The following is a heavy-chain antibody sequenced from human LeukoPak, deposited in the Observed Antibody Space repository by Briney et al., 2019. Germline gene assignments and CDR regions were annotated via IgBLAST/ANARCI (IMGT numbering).Heavy chain of an antibody. J-gene: IGHJ6*02. D-gene: IGHD6-13*01. CDR2: IKEDGSEE. CDR1: GFTFSTYW. Sequence: GGPLRFSCTASGFTFSTYWMSWVRQTPEKGLEWVANIKEDGSEEVYVDSVKGRFTISRDNAKSSLYLQMNSLRTEDTAVYYCARDPYSRSWSYGMDVWGQGTTVTVSS. V-gene: IGHV3-7*05. CDR3: ARDPYSRSWSYGMDV.